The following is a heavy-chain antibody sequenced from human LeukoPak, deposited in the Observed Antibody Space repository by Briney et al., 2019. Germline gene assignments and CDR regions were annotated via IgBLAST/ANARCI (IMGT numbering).Heavy chain of an antibody. CDR1: GGSISSYY. Sequence: PETLSLTCTVSGGSISSYYWSWIRQPPGKGLEWIGYIYYGGSTNYNPSLRSRVTISVDTSKNQFSLKLSSVTAADTAVYYCARERPYYDILTGYYSDWFDPWGQGTLVTVSS. D-gene: IGHD3-9*01. CDR3: ARERPYYDILTGYYSDWFDP. J-gene: IGHJ5*02. CDR2: IYYGGST. V-gene: IGHV4-59*01.